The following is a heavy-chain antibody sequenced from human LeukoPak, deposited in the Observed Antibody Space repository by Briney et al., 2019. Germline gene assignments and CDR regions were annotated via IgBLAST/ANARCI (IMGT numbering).Heavy chain of an antibody. CDR2: ISYDGSNK. D-gene: IGHD1-26*01. J-gene: IGHJ4*02. V-gene: IGHV3-30-3*01. Sequence: GGSLRLSCAASGFTFSSYAMHWVRQAPGKGLEWVAVISYDGSNKYYADSVKGRFTISRDNSKNTLFLQMNSLRAEDTAVYYCAKDKRELHYLDHWGQGTLVPVS. CDR3: AKDKRELHYLDH. CDR1: GFTFSSYA.